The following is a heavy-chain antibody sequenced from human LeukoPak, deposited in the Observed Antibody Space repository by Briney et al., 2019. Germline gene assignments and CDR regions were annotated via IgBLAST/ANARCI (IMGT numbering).Heavy chain of an antibody. Sequence: SETLSLTCTVSGYSISSGYYWGWIRQPPGKGLEWIGSIYYSGSTYYNPSLKSRVAISVDTSKNQFSLKLSSVTAADTAVYYCARRFSGYSSSNVYFQHWGQGTLVTVSS. CDR3: ARRFSGYSSSNVYFQH. V-gene: IGHV4-38-2*02. D-gene: IGHD6-6*01. CDR1: GYSISSGYY. CDR2: IYYSGST. J-gene: IGHJ1*01.